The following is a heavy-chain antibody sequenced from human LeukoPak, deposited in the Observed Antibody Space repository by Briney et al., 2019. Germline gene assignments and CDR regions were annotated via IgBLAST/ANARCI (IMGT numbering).Heavy chain of an antibody. CDR2: INPNSGGT. Sequence: ASVKVSCKASGYTLTGYYMHWVRQAPGQGLEWMGRINPNSGGTNYAQKFQGRVTMTRDTSISTAYMELSRLRSDDTAVYYCARVGGGGGELLDDYWGQGTLVTVSS. V-gene: IGHV1-2*06. CDR3: ARVGGGGGELLDDY. J-gene: IGHJ4*02. D-gene: IGHD1-26*01. CDR1: GYTLTGYY.